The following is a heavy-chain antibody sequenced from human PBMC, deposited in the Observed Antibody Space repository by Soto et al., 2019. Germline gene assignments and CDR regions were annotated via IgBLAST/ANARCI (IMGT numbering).Heavy chain of an antibody. CDR3: RRSSRYSTDV. V-gene: IGHV4-39*01. J-gene: IGHJ6*02. CDR2: IYSIGST. Sequence: QLQLQESGPGLVKPSETLSLTCTVSGGSISSSSYWGWIRQPPGKGLEWIGRIYSIGSTYYNPSLKSRVTISVDTSKNQFSLKLSSVTAADPAVYYCRRSSRYSTDVWGQGTTVTVSS. D-gene: IGHD6-13*01. CDR1: GGSISSSSY.